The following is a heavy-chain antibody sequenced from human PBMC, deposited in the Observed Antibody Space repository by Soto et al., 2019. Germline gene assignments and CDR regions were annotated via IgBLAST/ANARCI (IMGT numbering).Heavy chain of an antibody. CDR2: ISWNSGSI. D-gene: IGHD3-22*01. J-gene: IGHJ3*02. V-gene: IGHV3-9*01. CDR3: AKDIGGSSGYHAWHDAFDI. Sequence: QPVGSLRLSCAASGFTFDDYAMHWVRQAPGKGLEWVSGISWNSGSIGYADSVKGRFTISRDNAKNSLYLQMNSLRAEDTALYYCAKDIGGSSGYHAWHDAFDIWGQGTMVTVSS. CDR1: GFTFDDYA.